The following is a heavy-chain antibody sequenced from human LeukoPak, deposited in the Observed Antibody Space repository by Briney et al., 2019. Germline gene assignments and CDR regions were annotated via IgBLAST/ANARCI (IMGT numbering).Heavy chain of an antibody. CDR3: AKDTGSWGWFDP. CDR1: GFTFDDYA. J-gene: IGHJ5*02. Sequence: GRSLRLSCAASGFTFDDYAMHCVRQAPGKGLEWVSGISWNSGSIGYADSVKGRFTISRDNAKNSLHLQMNSLRAEDTALYYCAKDTGSWGWFDPWGQGTLVTVSS. D-gene: IGHD1-26*01. CDR2: ISWNSGSI. V-gene: IGHV3-9*01.